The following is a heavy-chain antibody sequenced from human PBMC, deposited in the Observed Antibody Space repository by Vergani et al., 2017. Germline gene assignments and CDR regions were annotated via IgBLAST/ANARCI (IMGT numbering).Heavy chain of an antibody. Sequence: QVQLVQSGAEVKKPGSSVKVSCKASGGTFSSYAISWVRQAPGQGLEWMGRIIPILGIANYAQKFQGRVTITADKSTSTAYMELSSLRSEDTAVYYCARDNIAAADGYGMDVWGQGTTVTVSS. CDR3: ARDNIAAADGYGMDV. CDR1: GGTFSSYA. CDR2: IIPILGIA. D-gene: IGHD6-13*01. V-gene: IGHV1-69*04. J-gene: IGHJ6*02.